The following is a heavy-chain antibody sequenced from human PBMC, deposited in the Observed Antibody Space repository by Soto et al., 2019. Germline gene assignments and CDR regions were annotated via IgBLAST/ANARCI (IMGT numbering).Heavy chain of an antibody. CDR3: AKGSNSSSFYYYYFMDV. V-gene: IGHV1-46*03. CDR2: VNPSGGST. J-gene: IGHJ6*03. D-gene: IGHD6-6*01. Sequence: QVQLVQSGAEVKKPGASVKVSCKASGDTFTSYYIHWVRQAPGQGPEWMAIVNPSGGSTVYAQRFQGRAPMTGDTSTSTVYMELSSLRSDDTAVYYCAKGSNSSSFYYYYFMDVWGKGTTVTVSS. CDR1: GDTFTSYY.